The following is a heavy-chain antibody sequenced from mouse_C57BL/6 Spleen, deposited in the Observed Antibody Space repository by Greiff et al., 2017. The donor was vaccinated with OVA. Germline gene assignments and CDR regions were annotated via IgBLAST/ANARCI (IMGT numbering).Heavy chain of an antibody. CDR3: ARQDGSSPFAY. J-gene: IGHJ3*01. V-gene: IGHV5-9*01. CDR1: GFTFSSYT. D-gene: IGHD1-1*01. CDR2: ISGGGGNT. Sequence: DVHLVESGGGLVKPGGSLKLSCAASGFTFSSYTMSWVRQTPEKRLEWVATISGGGGNTYYPDSVKGRFTISRDNAKNTLYLQMSSLRSEDTALYNCARQDGSSPFAYWGQGTLVTVSA.